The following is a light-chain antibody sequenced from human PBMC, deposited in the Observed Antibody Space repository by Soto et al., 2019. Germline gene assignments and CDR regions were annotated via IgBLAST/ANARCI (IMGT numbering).Light chain of an antibody. CDR1: QSVSSSY. CDR3: QQYGSSPRIT. Sequence: ESVLTQSPGTLSLSPGERATLSCRASQSVSSSYLAWYQQKPGQAPRLLIYGASSRATGIPDRFSGSGSGTDFTLTISRLEPEDFAVYYCQQYGSSPRITLGQGTRLEIK. J-gene: IGKJ5*01. V-gene: IGKV3-20*01. CDR2: GAS.